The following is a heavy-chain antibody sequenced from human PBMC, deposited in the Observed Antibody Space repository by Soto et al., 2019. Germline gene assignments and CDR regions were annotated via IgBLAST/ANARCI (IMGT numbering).Heavy chain of an antibody. CDR1: GYTFTSYD. CDR3: ARERYSGYVCGY. D-gene: IGHD5-12*01. J-gene: IGHJ4*02. CDR2: MNPNSGNT. V-gene: IGHV1-8*01. Sequence: QVQLVQSGAEVKKPGASVKVSCKASGYTFTSYDINWVRQATGQGLEWMGWMNPNSGNTGYAQKFQGRVTMTRNTSMSTAYMELSSLRYEDTAVYYCARERYSGYVCGYWGQGTLVTVSS.